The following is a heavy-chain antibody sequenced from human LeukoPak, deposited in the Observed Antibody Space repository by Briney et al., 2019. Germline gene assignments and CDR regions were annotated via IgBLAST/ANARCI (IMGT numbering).Heavy chain of an antibody. CDR3: AKRDFDDYFDY. D-gene: IGHD3-9*01. Sequence: PGGSLRLSCAASGFTFSSFVMSWVRQAPGKGLEWVSAISGSGGSTYYAESVKGRFTISRDNSKDTLYLQMNSLRAEDTAVYYCAKRDFDDYFDYWGQGTPVTVSS. J-gene: IGHJ4*02. CDR1: GFTFSSFV. V-gene: IGHV3-23*01. CDR2: ISGSGGST.